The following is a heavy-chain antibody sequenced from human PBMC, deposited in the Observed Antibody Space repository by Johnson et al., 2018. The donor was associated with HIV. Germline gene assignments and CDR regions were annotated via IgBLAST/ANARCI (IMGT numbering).Heavy chain of an antibody. CDR2: IKSKTDGGTT. CDR1: GFTFSNAW. V-gene: IGHV3-15*01. J-gene: IGHJ3*02. D-gene: IGHD3-3*01. CDR3: TIGLTIFGVVILDAFDI. Sequence: VQVVESGGGVVQPGVSLRLSCAASGFTFSNAWMSWVRQAPGKGLEWVGHIKSKTDGGTTDYAAPVKGRFTIKRDYSKNRLHLQMNSLKTEDTAVYYCTIGLTIFGVVILDAFDIWGQGTMVTVSS.